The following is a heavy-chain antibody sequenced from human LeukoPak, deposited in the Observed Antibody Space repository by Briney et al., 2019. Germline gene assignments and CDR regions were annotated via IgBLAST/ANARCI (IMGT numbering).Heavy chain of an antibody. CDR2: IYPGDSDT. J-gene: IGHJ3*02. CDR3: ARHLYYDNTGAFDI. D-gene: IGHD3-22*01. CDR1: GSSFTSYW. V-gene: IGHV5-51*01. Sequence: GESLQISCQGSGSSFTSYWIGWVRQMPGKGLEWMGIIYPGDSDTRYSPSFQGQVTISADKSISTAYLQWSSLKASDTAMYYCARHLYYDNTGAFDIWGQGTMVTVSS.